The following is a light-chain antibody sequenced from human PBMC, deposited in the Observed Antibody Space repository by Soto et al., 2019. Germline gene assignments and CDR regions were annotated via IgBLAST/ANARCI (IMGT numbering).Light chain of an antibody. CDR2: VSSDGSH. V-gene: IGLV4-69*01. J-gene: IGLJ2*01. CDR3: QTWATGIRV. Sequence: QPVLTQSPSASASLGASVKLTCTLSSGHSSYAIAWHQQQPEKGPRYLMKVSSDGSHRKGDGIPERFSGSSSGAERYLTISSLQSEDEADYYCQTWATGIRVFGGGTKLTVL. CDR1: SGHSSYA.